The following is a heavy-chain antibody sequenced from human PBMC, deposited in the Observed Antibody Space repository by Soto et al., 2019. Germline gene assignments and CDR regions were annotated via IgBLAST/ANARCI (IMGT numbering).Heavy chain of an antibody. Sequence: VGSLRLSCAASGFTFSRYWMHWVRQVPGEGLVWVSRIKTDGTTTNYADSVKGRFTISRDNAKNTLYLQMDSLRAEDTAMYYCARDYRRTDGGATGYGMHVSGPGTTLTVYS. D-gene: IGHD2-21*01. V-gene: IGHV3-74*01. J-gene: IGHJ6*02. CDR3: ARDYRRTDGGATGYGMHV. CDR1: GFTFSRYW. CDR2: IKTDGTTT.